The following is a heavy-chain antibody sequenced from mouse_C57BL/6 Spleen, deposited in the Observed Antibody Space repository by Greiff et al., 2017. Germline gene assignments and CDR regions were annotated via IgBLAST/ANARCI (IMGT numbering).Heavy chain of an antibody. Sequence: VQLLQPGAELVRPGSSVTLSCTASGFTFTSYWMDWVKQRPGQGLEWIGNIYPSDSETHYNQKFKDKATWTVDKSSSTAYMQLSSLPSEDSAVYYCSRSTTVVAGDFDYWGQGTTLTVSS. CDR3: SRSTTVVAGDFDY. CDR2: IYPSDSET. D-gene: IGHD1-1*01. V-gene: IGHV1-61*01. CDR1: GFTFTSYW. J-gene: IGHJ2*01.